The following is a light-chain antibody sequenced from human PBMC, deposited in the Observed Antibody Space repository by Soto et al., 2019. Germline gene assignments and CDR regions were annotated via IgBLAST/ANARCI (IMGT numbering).Light chain of an antibody. J-gene: IGKJ1*01. Sequence: DVQMTQSPSSLSASVGDIVSISCRASQSVSNYLHWYQQKPGKAPNLLISDASSLQSGVPSRFSGSGSGTDFTLTISSLQREDFATYYCQQSYYNPTFGQGTKVAIK. CDR2: DAS. V-gene: IGKV1-39*01. CDR1: QSVSNY. CDR3: QQSYYNPT.